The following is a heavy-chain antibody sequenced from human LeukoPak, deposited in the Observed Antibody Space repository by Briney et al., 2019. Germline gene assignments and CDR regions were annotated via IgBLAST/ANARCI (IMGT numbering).Heavy chain of an antibody. D-gene: IGHD6-13*01. V-gene: IGHV3-48*02. CDR3: ARSGYGSSWYFFVY. J-gene: IGHJ4*02. CDR2: ISSSSSSI. CDR1: GFIFSTYS. Sequence: GGSLRLSCAASGFIFSTYSINWVRQAPGKGLEWVSHISSSSSSIYYADSVKGRSTISRDNAKNSLYLQMNSLRDEDTAVYYCARSGYGSSWYFFVYWGQGTLVTVSS.